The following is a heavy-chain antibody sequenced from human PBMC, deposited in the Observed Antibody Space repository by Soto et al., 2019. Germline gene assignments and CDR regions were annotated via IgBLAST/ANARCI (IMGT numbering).Heavy chain of an antibody. J-gene: IGHJ6*02. Sequence: GGSLRLSCAASGFTFSSYAMSWVRQAPGKGLEWVSAISGSGGSTYYADSVKGRFTISRDNSKNTLYLQMNSLRAEDTAVYYCASGLSYDILTGWTYYYYGMDVWGQGTTVTVSS. CDR3: ASGLSYDILTGWTYYYYGMDV. CDR1: GFTFSSYA. D-gene: IGHD3-9*01. CDR2: ISGSGGST. V-gene: IGHV3-23*01.